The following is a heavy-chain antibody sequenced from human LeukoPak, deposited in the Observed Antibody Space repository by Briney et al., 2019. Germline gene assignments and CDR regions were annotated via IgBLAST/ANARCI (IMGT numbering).Heavy chain of an antibody. V-gene: IGHV3-23*01. J-gene: IGHJ4*02. Sequence: GGSLRLSCAASGFTFSSYVMTWVRQAPGKGLEWVSVISCNGETTYYAYSVKGRFTISRDNSKNTLYLQMNSLRAEDTAVYFCAKKITTSASGSYDSWGQGTLVSVSS. CDR1: GFTFSSYV. CDR2: ISCNGETT. CDR3: AKKITTSASGSYDS. D-gene: IGHD3-10*01.